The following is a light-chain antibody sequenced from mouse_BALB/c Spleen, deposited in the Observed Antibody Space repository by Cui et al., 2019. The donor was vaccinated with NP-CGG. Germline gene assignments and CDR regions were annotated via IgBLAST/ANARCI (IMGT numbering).Light chain of an antibody. Sequence: HAVVTQESTLHTSPGETVTLTCRSSTGAVTTSNYANWVQEKPDHLFTGLIGGTNNRAPGVPARFSGSLIGDKAALTITGVQTEDEAIYFCALWYSNHWVFGGGTKLTVL. CDR1: TGAVTTSNY. V-gene: IGLV1*01. J-gene: IGLJ1*01. CDR3: ALWYSNHWV. CDR2: GTN.